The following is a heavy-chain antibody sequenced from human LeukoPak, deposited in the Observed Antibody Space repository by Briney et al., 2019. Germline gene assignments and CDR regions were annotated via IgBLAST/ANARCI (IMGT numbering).Heavy chain of an antibody. CDR2: SHYSGTT. V-gene: IGHV4-59*01. CDR3: ARWGEGGGYVVHAFDI. Sequence: SETLSLICTVSGVSISSYYWNWMRQSPGKGLEWIGYSHYSGTTNYNPSLGSRVTISVDTSKNQFSLKLSSVSAADTAVYYCARWGEGGGYVVHAFDIWGQGSMVTVSS. CDR1: GVSISSYY. J-gene: IGHJ3*02. D-gene: IGHD2-15*01.